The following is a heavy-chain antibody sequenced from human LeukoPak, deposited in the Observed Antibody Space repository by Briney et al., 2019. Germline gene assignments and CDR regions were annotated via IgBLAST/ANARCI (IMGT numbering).Heavy chain of an antibody. D-gene: IGHD6-6*01. J-gene: IGHJ6*02. Sequence: GGSLRLSCAASGFTFSSYAMTWVRQAPGKGLGWVSAISGSADNTYYADSVKGRFTISRDNSKNTLYLQMNTLRAEDTAVYYCARDPYSSTWSYGMDVWGQGTTVTVSS. CDR2: ISGSADNT. CDR1: GFTFSSYA. V-gene: IGHV3-23*01. CDR3: ARDPYSSTWSYGMDV.